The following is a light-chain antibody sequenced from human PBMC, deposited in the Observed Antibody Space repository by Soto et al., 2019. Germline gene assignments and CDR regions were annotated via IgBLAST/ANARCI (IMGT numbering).Light chain of an antibody. Sequence: QSALTQPASVSGSPGQSITISCTGTSSDVGSYNLVSWYQQHPGKAPKLLIYDNNKRPSGIPDRFSGSKSGTSATLGITGLQTGDEADYYCGTWDSSLSAWVFGGGTKLTVL. V-gene: IGLV1-51*01. CDR1: SSDVGSYNL. CDR2: DNN. CDR3: GTWDSSLSAWV. J-gene: IGLJ3*02.